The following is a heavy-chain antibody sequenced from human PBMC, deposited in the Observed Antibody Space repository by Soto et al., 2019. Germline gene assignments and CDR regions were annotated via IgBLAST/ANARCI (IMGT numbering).Heavy chain of an antibody. Sequence: QVQLQESGPGLVEPSGTLSLTCAVSSGSISSSNWWSWVRQPPGKGLEWIGEIYHSGSTNYNPSLNSRVPISVDKSKNQFSLKLSSVTAADTAVYYCARVAGYCSSTSCYGPFDYWGQGTLVTVSS. CDR1: SGSISSSNW. CDR3: ARVAGYCSSTSCYGPFDY. V-gene: IGHV4-4*02. J-gene: IGHJ4*02. D-gene: IGHD2-2*01. CDR2: IYHSGST.